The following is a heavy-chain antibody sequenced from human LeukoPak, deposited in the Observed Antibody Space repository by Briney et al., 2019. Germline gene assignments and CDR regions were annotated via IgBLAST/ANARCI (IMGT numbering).Heavy chain of an antibody. V-gene: IGHV1-2*02. CDR2: IDPNSGGT. D-gene: IGHD1-26*01. J-gene: IGHJ4*02. CDR3: ARTVGATMVDY. CDR1: GYTFTGYY. Sequence: ASVKVSCKASGYTFTGYYMHWVRQAPGQGLEWMGWIDPNSGGTNYAQKFQGRVTMTGDTSISTAYMELSRPRSDDTAVCYCARTVGATMVDYWGQGTLVTVSS.